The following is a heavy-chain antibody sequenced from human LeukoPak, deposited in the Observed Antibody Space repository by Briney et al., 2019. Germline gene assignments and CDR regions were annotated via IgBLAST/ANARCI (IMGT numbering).Heavy chain of an antibody. D-gene: IGHD6-13*01. CDR1: GGSISSYY. Sequence: SETLSLTCTVSGGSISSYYWSWIRQPPGKGLEWIGYIYYSGSTNYNPSLKSRVTISVDTSKNQFSLKLSSVTAADTAVYYCARLESSSWYRGWFDPWGQGTLVTVSS. CDR2: IYYSGST. V-gene: IGHV4-59*08. CDR3: ARLESSSWYRGWFDP. J-gene: IGHJ5*02.